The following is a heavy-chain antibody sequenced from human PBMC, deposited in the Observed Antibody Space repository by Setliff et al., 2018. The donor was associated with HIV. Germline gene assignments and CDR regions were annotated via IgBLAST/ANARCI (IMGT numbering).Heavy chain of an antibody. Sequence: SVKVSCKASGYSFSDYYIHWVRQAPGQGLEWMGGIVPILNTGNYAPKFQGRVTITADESTTTAYMELSSLRSEDTAVYYCARDPTTVMDYFDYWGQGTLVTVSS. V-gene: IGHV1-69*13. CDR2: IVPILNTG. D-gene: IGHD4-17*01. J-gene: IGHJ4*02. CDR1: GYSFSDYY. CDR3: ARDPTTVMDYFDY.